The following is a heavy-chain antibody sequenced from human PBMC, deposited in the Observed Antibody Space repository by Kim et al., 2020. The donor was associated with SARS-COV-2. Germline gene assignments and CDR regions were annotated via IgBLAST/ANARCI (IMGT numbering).Heavy chain of an antibody. V-gene: IGHV4-34*01. CDR1: GGSFSGYY. CDR3: ARGLAVGPVY. J-gene: IGHJ4*02. D-gene: IGHD6-19*01. Sequence: SETLSLTCAVYGGSFSGYYWSWIRQPPGKGLEWIGEINHSGSTNYNPSLKSRVTISVDTSKNQFSLKLSSVTAADTAVYYCARGLAVGPVYWGQGTLVTVSS. CDR2: INHSGST.